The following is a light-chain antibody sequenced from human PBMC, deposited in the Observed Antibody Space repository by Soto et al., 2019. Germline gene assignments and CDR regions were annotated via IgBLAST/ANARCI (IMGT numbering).Light chain of an antibody. V-gene: IGKV3-20*01. CDR2: GAS. CDR3: KQYGTSPTT. Sequence: EIVLTQSPGTLSLSPGERATLSCRASQSVISTSLAWYQRKPGQAPRLLIYGASNRATGIPDRFSGSGCGTDFTLTISSLGPEDVAVYYCKQYGTSPTTFGPGTKVDIK. J-gene: IGKJ3*01. CDR1: QSVISTS.